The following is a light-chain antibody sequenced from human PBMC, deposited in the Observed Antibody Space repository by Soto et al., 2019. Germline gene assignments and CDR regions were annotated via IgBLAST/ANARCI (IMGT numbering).Light chain of an antibody. CDR1: QSISTH. V-gene: IGKV1-39*01. J-gene: IGKJ4*01. CDR2: DAS. CDR3: QQSHNTPNT. Sequence: DIQMTQSPSSLSASVGDRVAITCRTSQSISTHLNWYQQKPGRPPKLLIYDASTLQGGVPSRFSGGGSGTDFTLTITSLQPEDFATYYCQQSHNTPNTFGGGTRVGI.